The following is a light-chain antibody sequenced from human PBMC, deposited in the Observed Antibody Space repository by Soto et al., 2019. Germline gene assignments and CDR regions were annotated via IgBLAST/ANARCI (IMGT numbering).Light chain of an antibody. CDR1: SGDIGGYDY. V-gene: IGLV2-8*01. CDR3: SSYAGSNTPYV. Sequence: QSVLTQPPSASGSPGQSVTISCTGTSGDIGGYDYVSWYQQHPGKAPKLMIYEVTKRPLGVPDRFSGSKSGNTASLTVSGLQADDEADYYCSSYAGSNTPYVFGTGTKLTVL. CDR2: EVT. J-gene: IGLJ1*01.